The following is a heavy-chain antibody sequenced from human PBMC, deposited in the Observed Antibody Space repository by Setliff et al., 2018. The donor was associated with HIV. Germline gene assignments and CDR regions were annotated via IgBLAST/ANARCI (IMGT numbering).Heavy chain of an antibody. CDR3: ARGIAAAYTYYYMDV. D-gene: IGHD6-13*01. Sequence: PSETLSLTCSVSGGPISSYYWSWIRQPPGKGLEWIGYIYYGGNTNYNPSLKSRVTTAVDRSTNQFSLKLSSVTAADTAVYYCARGIAAAYTYYYMDVWGKGTTVTVSS. V-gene: IGHV4-59*01. CDR1: GGPISSYY. J-gene: IGHJ6*03. CDR2: IYYGGNT.